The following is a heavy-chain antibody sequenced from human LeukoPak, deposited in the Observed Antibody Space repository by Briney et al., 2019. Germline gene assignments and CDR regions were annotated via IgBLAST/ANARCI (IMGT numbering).Heavy chain of an antibody. CDR2: IYHSGST. CDR1: GYSISSGYY. CDR3: ARVGITMVRGRYYGMDV. Sequence: PSETLSLTCAVSGYSISSGYYWGWIRQPPGKGLEWIGSIYHSGSTYYNPSLKSRVTISVDTSNNQFSLKLSSVTAADTAVYYCARVGITMVRGRYYGMDVWGKGTTVTVSS. D-gene: IGHD3-10*01. J-gene: IGHJ6*04. V-gene: IGHV4-38-2*01.